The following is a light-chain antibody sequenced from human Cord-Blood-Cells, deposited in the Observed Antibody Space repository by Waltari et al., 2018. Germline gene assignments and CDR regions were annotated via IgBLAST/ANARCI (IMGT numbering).Light chain of an antibody. Sequence: QSVLTQPPSASGTPGQRVTISCSGSSSNIGSNYVYWYQQLPGTAPKLLIYRNKQRPSGVPDRFSGSKSGTSASLAISGLRSEDEADYYCAAWDDSLSGVVFSGGTKLTVL. V-gene: IGLV1-47*01. J-gene: IGLJ2*01. CDR2: RNK. CDR3: AAWDDSLSGVV. CDR1: SSNIGSNY.